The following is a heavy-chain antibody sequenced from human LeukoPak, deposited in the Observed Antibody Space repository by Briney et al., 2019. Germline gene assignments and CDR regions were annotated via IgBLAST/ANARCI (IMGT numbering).Heavy chain of an antibody. V-gene: IGHV3-9*01. J-gene: IGHJ3*02. CDR3: AKAYGSAPDEAFDI. D-gene: IGHD1-26*01. Sequence: GGSLRLSCAASGFTFDDYAMHWVRQAPGKGLEWVSGISWNSGSIGYADSVKGRFTISRDNAKNSLYLQMDSLRAEDTALYYCAKAYGSAPDEAFDIRGQGTMVTVSS. CDR2: ISWNSGSI. CDR1: GFTFDDYA.